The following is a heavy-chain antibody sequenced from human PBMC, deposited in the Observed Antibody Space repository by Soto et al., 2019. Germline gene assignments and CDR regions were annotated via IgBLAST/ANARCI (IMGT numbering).Heavy chain of an antibody. V-gene: IGHV2-5*01. CDR3: ARSFYDSRGYFLLLAY. D-gene: IGHD3-22*01. CDR1: GFSLSTTGAG. CDR2: IYWHDDK. J-gene: IGHJ4*02. Sequence: QITLKESGPTLVKPTQTLTLTCTFSGFSLSTTGAGVGWIRQPPGKALEWLALIYWHDDKRYSPSLKTRLTITXXTXEXXVVLTMTTMDPVDTATYYCARSFYDSRGYFLLLAYWGQGTLVTVSS.